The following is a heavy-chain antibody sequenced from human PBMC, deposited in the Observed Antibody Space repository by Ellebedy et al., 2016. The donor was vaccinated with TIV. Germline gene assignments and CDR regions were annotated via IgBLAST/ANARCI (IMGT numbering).Heavy chain of an antibody. CDR3: ARSPGRYYTSGSYWFDP. Sequence: AASVKVSCKASGYTFISFAISWVRQAPGQGLEWMGSISSYNRNTDYAQKFQGRVTMTTDTSTSTAYMELRSLRSDDTAVYYCARSPGRYYTSGSYWFDPWGQGTLVIVSS. J-gene: IGHJ5*02. D-gene: IGHD3-10*01. V-gene: IGHV1-18*01. CDR1: GYTFISFA. CDR2: ISSYNRNT.